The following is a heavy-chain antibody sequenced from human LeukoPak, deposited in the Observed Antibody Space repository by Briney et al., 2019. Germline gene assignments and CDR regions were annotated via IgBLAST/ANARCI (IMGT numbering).Heavy chain of an antibody. CDR3: AKLEKSDSRFDY. J-gene: IGHJ4*02. Sequence: TGGSLRLSCAASGFTFSSYAMHWVRQAPGKGLEWVAVISYDGSNKYYADSVKGRFTISGDNSKNTLYLQMNSLRAEDTAVYYCAKLEKSDSRFDYWGQGTLVTVSS. V-gene: IGHV3-30*18. D-gene: IGHD6-6*01. CDR2: ISYDGSNK. CDR1: GFTFSSYA.